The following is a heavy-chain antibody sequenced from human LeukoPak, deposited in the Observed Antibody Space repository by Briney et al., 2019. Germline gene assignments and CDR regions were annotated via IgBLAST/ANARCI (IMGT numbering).Heavy chain of an antibody. CDR3: AKGGASVTRYVDY. V-gene: IGHV3-30*02. CDR1: GFTFSSYG. D-gene: IGHD4-17*01. Sequence: KAGGSLRLSCAASGFTFSSYGMHWVRQAPGKGLEWVAFIRYDGSNKYYADSVKGRFTISRDNSQNTLYLQMNSLRPEDTAVYYCAKGGASVTRYVDYWGQGTLVTVSS. J-gene: IGHJ4*02. CDR2: IRYDGSNK.